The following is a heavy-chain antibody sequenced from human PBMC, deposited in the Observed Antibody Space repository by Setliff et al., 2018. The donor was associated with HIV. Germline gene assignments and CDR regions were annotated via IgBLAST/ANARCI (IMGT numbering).Heavy chain of an antibody. CDR3: AKFRYAIKSTYYFDS. CDR2: IEFDGKNG. CDR1: GFTFRLYG. Sequence: LRLSCAASGFTFRLYGMHWVRRAPGKGLEWVASIEFDGKNGYYAESVKGRFTISRDNSKSTVYLQMNSVTPEDSAMYYCAKFRYAIKSTYYFDSWGQGTLVTVSS. V-gene: IGHV3-30*02. D-gene: IGHD2-2*01. J-gene: IGHJ4*02.